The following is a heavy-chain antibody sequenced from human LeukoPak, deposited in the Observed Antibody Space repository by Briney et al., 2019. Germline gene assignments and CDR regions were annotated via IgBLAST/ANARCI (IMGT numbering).Heavy chain of an antibody. V-gene: IGHV4-34*01. CDR2: INHSGST. J-gene: IGHJ4*02. Sequence: SETLSLTCAVYGGSFSGYYWSWIRQPPGKGLEWIGEINHSGSTNYNPSLKSRVTISVDTSKNQFSLKLSSVTAADTAVYYCARRGVMPLHYWGQGTLVTVSS. CDR3: ARRGVMPLHY. D-gene: IGHD3-16*01. CDR1: GGSFSGYY.